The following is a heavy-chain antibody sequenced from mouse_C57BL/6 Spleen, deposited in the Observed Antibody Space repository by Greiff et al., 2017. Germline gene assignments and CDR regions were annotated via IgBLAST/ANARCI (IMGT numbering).Heavy chain of an antibody. J-gene: IGHJ4*01. CDR3: ARDNFSAMDY. CDR1: GYTFTSYW. V-gene: IGHV1-52*01. Sequence: VQLQQPGAELVRPGSSVKLSCKASGYTFTSYWMHWVKQRPIQGLEWIGNIDPSDSETHYNQKFKDKATLTVDKSSSTAYMQLSSLTSEDSAVYYCARDNFSAMDYWGQGTSGTVSS. CDR2: IDPSDSET.